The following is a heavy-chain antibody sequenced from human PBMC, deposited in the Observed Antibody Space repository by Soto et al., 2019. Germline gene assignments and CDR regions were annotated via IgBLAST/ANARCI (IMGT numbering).Heavy chain of an antibody. CDR1: GFTFSSYG. CDR3: AKDPWYYDSSGYSTYYFDY. V-gene: IGHV3-30*18. CDR2: ISYDGSNK. D-gene: IGHD3-22*01. J-gene: IGHJ4*02. Sequence: QVQLVESGGGVVQPGRSLRLSCAASGFTFSSYGMHWVRQAPGKGLEWVAVISYDGSNKYYADSVKGRFTISRDNSKNTLYLQMNSLRAEDTAVYYCAKDPWYYDSSGYSTYYFDYWGQGTLVTVSS.